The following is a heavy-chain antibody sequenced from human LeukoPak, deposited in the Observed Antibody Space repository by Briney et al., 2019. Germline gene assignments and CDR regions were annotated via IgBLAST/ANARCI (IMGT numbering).Heavy chain of an antibody. CDR3: TRLGDSSGYYYLGFDY. Sequence: GGSLKLSCAASGFTFSGSAMHWVRQASGKGLEWVGRIRSKTNNYATAYAASVKGRFTISRDDSKNTAYLQMNSLKTEDTAVYYCTRLGDSSGYYYLGFDYWGQGTLVTVSS. CDR1: GFTFSGSA. V-gene: IGHV3-73*01. CDR2: IRSKTNNYAT. J-gene: IGHJ4*02. D-gene: IGHD3-22*01.